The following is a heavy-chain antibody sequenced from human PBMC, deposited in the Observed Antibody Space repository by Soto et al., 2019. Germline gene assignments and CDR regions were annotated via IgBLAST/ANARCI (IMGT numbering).Heavy chain of an antibody. CDR1: GGSISSNGYY. D-gene: IGHD6-13*01. Sequence: PSETLSLTCTVSGGSISSNGYYWTWIRQLPGEGLEWIAYIAYRVSAYSNPPLKSRVTMSLDTSKSQFSLSLSSVTAADTAVYYCARVGTSAGTFGFFDYLGQGTPVTVSS. CDR3: ARVGTSAGTFGFFDY. CDR2: IAYRVSA. V-gene: IGHV4-31*03. J-gene: IGHJ4*02.